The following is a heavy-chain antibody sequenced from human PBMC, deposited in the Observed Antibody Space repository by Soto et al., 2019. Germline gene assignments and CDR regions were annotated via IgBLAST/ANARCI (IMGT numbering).Heavy chain of an antibody. CDR3: AKDHRMNYGDYYYYMDV. CDR2: ISGSGGST. CDR1: GFTFSSYA. V-gene: IGHV3-23*01. J-gene: IGHJ6*03. D-gene: IGHD4-17*01. Sequence: GGSLRLSCAASGFTFSSYAMSWVRQAPGKGLEWVSAISGSGGSTYYADSVKGRFTISRDNSKNTLYLQMNSLRAEDTAVYYCAKDHRMNYGDYYYYMDVWGKGTTVTVSS.